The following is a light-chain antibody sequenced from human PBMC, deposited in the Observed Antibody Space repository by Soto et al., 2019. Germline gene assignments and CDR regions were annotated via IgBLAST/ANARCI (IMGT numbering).Light chain of an antibody. V-gene: IGLV1-44*01. Sequence: QSVLTQPPSASGTPGKRVTISCSGSSSNIGSNPVNCYQQLPGTAPKLLIYSYDNRSSGVPDRFSGSKSGTSASLSIDGLQSEDEADYYCASWYDSLCGDWVFGGGPKVTVL. CDR1: SSNIGSNP. J-gene: IGLJ3*02. CDR3: ASWYDSLCGDWV. CDR2: SYD.